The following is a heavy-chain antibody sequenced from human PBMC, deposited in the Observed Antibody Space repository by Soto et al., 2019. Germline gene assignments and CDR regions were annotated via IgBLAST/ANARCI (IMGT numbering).Heavy chain of an antibody. D-gene: IGHD3-22*01. Sequence: EVQLVESGGGLVQPGGSLKLSCAASGFTFSGSAMHWVRQASGKGLQWVGRIRSKANSYATSYDASVKGRFTISRDDSNNTAYLQMNSLRTEDTAVYYCTRRYFYDSSGYYMDDYWGQGTLVTVSS. V-gene: IGHV3-73*02. CDR2: IRSKANSYAT. CDR1: GFTFSGSA. J-gene: IGHJ4*02. CDR3: TRRYFYDSSGYYMDDY.